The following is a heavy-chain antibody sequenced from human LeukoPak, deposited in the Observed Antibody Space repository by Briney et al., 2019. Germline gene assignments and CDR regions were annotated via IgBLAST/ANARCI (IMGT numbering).Heavy chain of an antibody. CDR3: ARGRWTGYCTTTNCYSGLDP. Sequence: ASVKVSCKASGYTFTGYYMHWVRQAPGQGLEWMGWINPNSGGTNFAQKFQGWVTMTRNTAINTAYMELSSLRFDDTAVYYRARGRWTGYCTTTNCYSGLDPWGQGTLVTVSS. CDR1: GYTFTGYY. D-gene: IGHD2-2*02. CDR2: INPNSGGT. V-gene: IGHV1-2*04. J-gene: IGHJ5*02.